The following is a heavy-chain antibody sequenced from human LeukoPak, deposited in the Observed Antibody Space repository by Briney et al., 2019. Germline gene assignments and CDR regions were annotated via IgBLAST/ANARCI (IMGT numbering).Heavy chain of an antibody. Sequence: GASVKVSCKASGGTVSSYAISWVRQAPGQGLEWMGRIIPILGIANYAQKFQGRVTVTADKSTSTAYMELSSLRSEDTAVYYCARATRHCSSTSCYAPGYYYYYGMDVWGQGTTVTVSS. CDR2: IIPILGIA. D-gene: IGHD2-2*01. CDR1: GGTVSSYA. CDR3: ARATRHCSSTSCYAPGYYYYYGMDV. V-gene: IGHV1-69*04. J-gene: IGHJ6*02.